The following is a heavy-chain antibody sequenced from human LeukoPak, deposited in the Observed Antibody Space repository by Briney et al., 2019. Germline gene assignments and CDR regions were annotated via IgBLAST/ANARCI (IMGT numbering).Heavy chain of an antibody. Sequence: GASVKVSCKASGGTFSSYVITWLRQAPGQGLEWMGGIIPMFGTADYAQKFQGRVTITADESTSTAYMQLSSLRSEDTAVYYCARGPIAVAGTPHYYFDYWGQGTLVTVSS. CDR3: ARGPIAVAGTPHYYFDY. CDR2: IIPMFGTA. D-gene: IGHD6-19*01. J-gene: IGHJ4*02. V-gene: IGHV1-69*13. CDR1: GGTFSSYV.